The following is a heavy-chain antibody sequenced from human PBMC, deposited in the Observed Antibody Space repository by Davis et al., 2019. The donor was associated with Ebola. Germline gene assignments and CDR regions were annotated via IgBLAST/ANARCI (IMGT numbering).Heavy chain of an antibody. CDR3: ARVPPDY. Sequence: SETLSLTCTVSGGSISSYYWSWIRQPPGKGLEWIGYIYYSGSTNYNPSLKSRVTISVDKSKNQLSLNLSSVTAADTAVYYCARVPPDYWGQGILVTVSS. J-gene: IGHJ4*02. CDR1: GGSISSYY. CDR2: IYYSGST. V-gene: IGHV4-59*12.